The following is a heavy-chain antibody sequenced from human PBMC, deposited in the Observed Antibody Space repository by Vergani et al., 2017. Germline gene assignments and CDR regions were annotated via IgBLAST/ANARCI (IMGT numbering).Heavy chain of an antibody. CDR1: GGSISSYY. D-gene: IGHD5-24*01. J-gene: IGHJ2*01. CDR3: ARDYRWLQLWYFDL. CDR2: NYYSGST. Sequence: QVQLQESGPGLVKPSETLSLTCNVSGGSISSYYWSWIRQPPGKGLEWIGDNYYSGSTNYNPSLKSRVPISVDTSKNQFSLKLSSVTAADTAVYYCARDYRWLQLWYFDLWGRGTLVTVSS. V-gene: IGHV4-59*01.